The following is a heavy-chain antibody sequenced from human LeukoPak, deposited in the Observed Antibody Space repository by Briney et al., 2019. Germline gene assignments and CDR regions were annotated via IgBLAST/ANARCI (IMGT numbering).Heavy chain of an antibody. Sequence: ASVKVFCKAYGYTFMSHGISWVRQAPGQGLEWMGWISGSSSNTNYAQRLQGRVTMTTDTSTTTAYMELRSLRSDDTAVYYCARATGTWGHDGFDIWGHGTMVTVSS. D-gene: IGHD3-16*01. V-gene: IGHV1-18*01. CDR1: GYTFMSHG. CDR2: ISGSSSNT. CDR3: ARATGTWGHDGFDI. J-gene: IGHJ3*02.